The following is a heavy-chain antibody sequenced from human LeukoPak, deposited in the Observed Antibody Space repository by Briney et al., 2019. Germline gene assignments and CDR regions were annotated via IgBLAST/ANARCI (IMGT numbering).Heavy chain of an antibody. J-gene: IGHJ4*02. Sequence: PGGSLRLSCAASGFTFSSYAMSWVRQAPGKGLEWVSAISGSGGSTYYADSVKGRFTISRDNSKNTLYLQMNSLRAEDTAVYYCAKAGDIVLMVYAPTGYYFDYWGQGTLVTVSS. CDR3: AKAGDIVLMVYAPTGYYFDY. CDR2: ISGSGGST. D-gene: IGHD2-8*01. V-gene: IGHV3-23*01. CDR1: GFTFSSYA.